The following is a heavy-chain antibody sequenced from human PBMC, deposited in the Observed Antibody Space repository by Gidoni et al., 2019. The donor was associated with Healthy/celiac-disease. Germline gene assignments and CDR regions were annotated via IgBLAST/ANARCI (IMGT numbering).Heavy chain of an antibody. CDR3: AKDIPRGWELTGDYYGMYV. D-gene: IGHD1-26*01. CDR1: GFTLGDYA. Sequence: EVQLVESGGGLVQPGRSLRRSWAASGFTLGDYAMHWVRQAPGRGLEWVSGLSWNSGSIGYADSVKGRFTISSDHAKHSLYLQMNSLRADDTAFYYCAKDIPRGWELTGDYYGMYVWGQGSTVTVSS. J-gene: IGHJ6*02. V-gene: IGHV3-9*01. CDR2: LSWNSGSI.